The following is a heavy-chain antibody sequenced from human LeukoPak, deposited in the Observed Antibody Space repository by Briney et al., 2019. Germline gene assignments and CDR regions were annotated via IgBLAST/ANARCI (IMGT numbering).Heavy chain of an antibody. D-gene: IGHD5-24*01. CDR3: ARGSRWKRWLQLGAFDY. CDR1: GGSISSGDYY. Sequence: PSETLSLTCTVSGGSISSGDYYWSWIRQPPGKGLEWIGYIYYSGSTNYNPSLKSRVTISVDTSKNQFSLKLSSVTAADTAVYYCARGSRWKRWLQLGAFDYWGQGTLVTVSS. J-gene: IGHJ4*02. CDR2: IYYSGST. V-gene: IGHV4-61*08.